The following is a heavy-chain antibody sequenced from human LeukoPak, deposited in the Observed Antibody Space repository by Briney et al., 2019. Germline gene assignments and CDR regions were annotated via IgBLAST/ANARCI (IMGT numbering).Heavy chain of an antibody. V-gene: IGHV3-74*01. J-gene: IGHJ6*02. CDR1: GFTFSSYW. CDR2: ISTDGSST. D-gene: IGHD2/OR15-2a*01. CDR3: ASYLTSIPSGMDV. Sequence: PGGSLRLSCAASGFTFSSYWMHWLRQAPGKGLVWVSRISTDGSSTSYADSVKGRFTISRDNGKSTLYLQMNSLRAEDTAVYYCASYLTSIPSGMDVWGQGTTVTVSS.